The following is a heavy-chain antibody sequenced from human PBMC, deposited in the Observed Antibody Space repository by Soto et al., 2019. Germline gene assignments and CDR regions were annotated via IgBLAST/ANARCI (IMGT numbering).Heavy chain of an antibody. CDR1: GFSLSTSGMG. CDR3: GHRQIFGKPAAGYFDY. J-gene: IGHJ4*02. Sequence: SGPTLVKPTQPLTLTCTFSGFSLSTSGMGVGWIRQPPGKALEWLALIYWNDDKRYSPSLKSTLTITKDTSKNQVVLTMTNMDPVDTATYYCGHRQIFGKPAAGYFDYWGQGTLVTVSS. CDR2: IYWNDDK. D-gene: IGHD6-13*01. V-gene: IGHV2-5*01.